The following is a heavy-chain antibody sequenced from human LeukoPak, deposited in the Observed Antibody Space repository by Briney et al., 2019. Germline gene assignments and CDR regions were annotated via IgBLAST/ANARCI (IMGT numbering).Heavy chain of an antibody. CDR1: GGSIRSYY. CDR3: ARDSGTTGEVKFDP. J-gene: IGHJ5*02. Sequence: PSETLSLTCTVSGGSIRSYYWSWIRQPAGGGLQWIGRIYASGSTTYNPTLKSRATMSLDTSKTQFSLRLTSVTAADTAVYYCARDSGTTGEVKFDPWGQGTLVTVSS. D-gene: IGHD3-10*01. CDR2: IYASGST. V-gene: IGHV4-4*07.